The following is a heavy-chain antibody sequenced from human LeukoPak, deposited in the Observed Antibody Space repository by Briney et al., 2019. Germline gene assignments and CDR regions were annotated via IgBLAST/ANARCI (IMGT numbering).Heavy chain of an antibody. CDR2: IIPIFGTA. J-gene: IGHJ4*02. V-gene: IGHV1-69*05. CDR3: ARGCSSTSCRTYYFDY. D-gene: IGHD2-2*01. Sequence: GSSVKVSCKASGGTFSSYAISWVRQAPGQGLEWMGGIIPIFGTANYAQKFQGRVTITTDESTSTAYMELSSLRSEDTAVYYCARGCSSTSCRTYYFDYWGQGTLVTVSS. CDR1: GGTFSSYA.